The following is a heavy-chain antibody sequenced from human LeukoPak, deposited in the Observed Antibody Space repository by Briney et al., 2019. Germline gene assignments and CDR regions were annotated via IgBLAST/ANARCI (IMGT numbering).Heavy chain of an antibody. V-gene: IGHV3-23*01. CDR2: ISGSGGST. Sequence: PGGSLRLSCAASGFTFSSYAMSWVRQAPGKGLEWVSAISGSGGSTYYADSVKGRFTISRDNSKNTLYLQMNSLRAEDTAVYYCAKILSRVGYCSGGSCHDAFDIWGQGTMVTVSS. D-gene: IGHD2-15*01. J-gene: IGHJ3*02. CDR3: AKILSRVGYCSGGSCHDAFDI. CDR1: GFTFSSYA.